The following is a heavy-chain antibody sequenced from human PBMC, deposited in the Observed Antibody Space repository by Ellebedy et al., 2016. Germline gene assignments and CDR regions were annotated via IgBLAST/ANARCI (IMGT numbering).Heavy chain of an antibody. CDR2: IKSKAYGGTT. V-gene: IGHV3-49*03. Sequence: GGSLRLSCIASGFTFGDYAMSWLRQAPGKGLEWIGFIKSKAYGGTTEYAASVKGRFTISRDDSKSIAYLQMNSLKTEDTAVYYCTIDIAVVLAASKYYYYGMGVWGQGTTVTVSS. D-gene: IGHD2-15*01. J-gene: IGHJ6*02. CDR3: TIDIAVVLAASKYYYYGMGV. CDR1: GFTFGDYA.